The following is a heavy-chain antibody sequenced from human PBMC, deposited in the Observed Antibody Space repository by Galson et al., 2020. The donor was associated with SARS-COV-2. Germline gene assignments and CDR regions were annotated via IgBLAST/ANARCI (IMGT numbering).Heavy chain of an antibody. CDR3: ARVVWALGNSFDL. V-gene: IGHV1-2*02. J-gene: IGHJ3*01. D-gene: IGHD3-16*01. Sequence: GASVKVSCTTSGFSFTGYYLHWVRQAPGQGLEWVGWIHPNTGATSYAPKFQDRVTLTRDASISTVYMDLVRLTSDDTALYYCARVVWALGNSFDLWGPGTVVTVSS. CDR2: IHPNTGAT. CDR1: GFSFTGYY.